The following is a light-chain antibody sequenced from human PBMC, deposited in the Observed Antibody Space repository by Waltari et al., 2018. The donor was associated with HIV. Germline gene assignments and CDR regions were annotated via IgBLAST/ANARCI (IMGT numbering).Light chain of an antibody. V-gene: IGLV2-11*01. CDR3: CSYAGSYTLV. CDR1: SSDVGGYYY. CDR2: DVS. J-gene: IGLJ3*02. Sequence: QSALTQPRSVSGSPGQSVTISCTGTSSDVGGYYYVSWYQQNPGKAPKLMIYDVSKRPSGVPDRCSGSKSGNTASLTISGLQAEDEADYYCCSYAGSYTLVFGGGTKVTVL.